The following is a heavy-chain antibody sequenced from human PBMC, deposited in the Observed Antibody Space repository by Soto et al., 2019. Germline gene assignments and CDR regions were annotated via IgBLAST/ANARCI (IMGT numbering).Heavy chain of an antibody. CDR1: GDSIGSGNKY. D-gene: IGHD3-16*01. CDR2: IFSSGTT. Sequence: SETLSLTCTVSGDSIGSGNKYWSWIRRAPGKGLEWIGYIFSSGTTYYNPSLKSRLTMSLDTSQNQFSLKLNSVTAADTAVYFCARVPSPFDFYYAMDVWGQGTTVTVSS. V-gene: IGHV4-30-4*02. CDR3: ARVPSPFDFYYAMDV. J-gene: IGHJ6*02.